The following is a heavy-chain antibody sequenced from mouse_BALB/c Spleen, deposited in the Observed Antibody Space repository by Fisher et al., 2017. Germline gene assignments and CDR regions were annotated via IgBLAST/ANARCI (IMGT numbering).Heavy chain of an antibody. D-gene: IGHD1-2*01. CDR3: ARDTRLQAMDY. V-gene: IGHV7-3*02. Sequence: RFTISRDNSQSILYLQMNTLRAEDSATYYCARDTRLQAMDYWGQGTSVTVSS. J-gene: IGHJ4*01.